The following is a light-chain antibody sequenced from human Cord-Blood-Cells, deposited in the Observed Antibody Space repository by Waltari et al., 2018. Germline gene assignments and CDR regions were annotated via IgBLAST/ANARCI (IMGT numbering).Light chain of an antibody. CDR3: QQSYSTPWT. Sequence: DLQMTQSPSSLSASVGDRVTITCRASQSISSYLNWYQQKPGKAPKRLIYAASSLQRGVPSRFSGSGSGTDFTLTISSLQPEDFATYYCQQSYSTPWTFGQWTKVEIK. V-gene: IGKV1-39*01. J-gene: IGKJ1*01. CDR2: AAS. CDR1: QSISSY.